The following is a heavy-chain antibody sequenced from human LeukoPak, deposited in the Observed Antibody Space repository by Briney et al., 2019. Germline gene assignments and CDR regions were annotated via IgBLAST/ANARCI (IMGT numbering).Heavy chain of an antibody. V-gene: IGHV3-64*01. CDR2: IVSNGGST. CDR3: ARGRNFDS. Sequence: LPGGSLRLSCAASGFMFSSYPMHWVRQAPGKRLEYVSAIVSNGGSTYYANSVKGRFTISRDNSNNMVYLQMGSLRAEDMAVYYCARGRNFDSWGNGTLVTVST. J-gene: IGHJ4*01. CDR1: GFMFSSYP.